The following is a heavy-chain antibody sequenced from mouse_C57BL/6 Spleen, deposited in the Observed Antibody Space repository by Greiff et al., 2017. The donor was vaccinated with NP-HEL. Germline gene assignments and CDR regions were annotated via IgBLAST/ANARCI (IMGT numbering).Heavy chain of an antibody. CDR3: ARSSDSLPFAY. V-gene: IGHV14-2*01. J-gene: IGHJ3*01. CDR2: IDPEDGET. CDR1: AFNIKDYY. Sequence: EVQLQQSGAELVKPGASVKLSCTASAFNIKDYYMHWVKQRTEQGLEWIGRIDPEDGETKYAPKFQGKATITADTSSNTAYLQLSSLTSEDTAVYYCARSSDSLPFAYWGQGTLVTVSA. D-gene: IGHD6-2*01.